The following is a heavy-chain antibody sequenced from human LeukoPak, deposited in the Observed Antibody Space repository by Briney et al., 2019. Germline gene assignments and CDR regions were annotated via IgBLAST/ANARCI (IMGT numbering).Heavy chain of an antibody. CDR1: GFTFSIFG. V-gene: IGHV3-30*02. J-gene: IGHJ6*03. Sequence: GGSLRLSCEASGFTFSIFGMHWVRQAPGKGLEWVASIWYDGNNKYYVDSVKGRFTISRDNSKNTLFLQMNSLRSEDTAVYYCAKGHSGSHYHYYMDVSTKGTTVTVSS. CDR2: IWYDGNNK. CDR3: AKGHSGSHYHYYMDV. D-gene: IGHD1-26*01.